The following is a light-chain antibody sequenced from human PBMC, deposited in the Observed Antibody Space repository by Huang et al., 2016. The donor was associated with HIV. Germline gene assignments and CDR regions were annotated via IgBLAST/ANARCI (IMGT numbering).Light chain of an antibody. CDR2: DAS. CDR3: QQRSNWPLT. V-gene: IGKV3-11*01. Sequence: EIVLTQSPATLSLPPGESAPLSCRASQSVTTYSAWYQQKPGQAPRLLIYDASNRATGVPARFSGSGSGTDFTLTISSLEPEDFAVYYCQQRSNWPLTFGGGTKVEIK. CDR1: QSVTTY. J-gene: IGKJ4*01.